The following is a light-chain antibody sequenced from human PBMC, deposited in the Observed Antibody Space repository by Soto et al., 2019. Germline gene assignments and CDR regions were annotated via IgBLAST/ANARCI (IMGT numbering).Light chain of an antibody. V-gene: IGLV1-40*01. J-gene: IGLJ2*01. CDR1: SSDIGATYD. CDR2: GNN. CDR3: QSYDSSLSGVV. Sequence: QSVLTQPSSVSGAPGQRVTISCTGSSSDIGATYDIHWYQQFPGTAPKLLIYGNNNRPSGVPDRFSGSKSGTSASLAINGLQADDEADYYCQSYDSSLSGVVFGGGTKVTVL.